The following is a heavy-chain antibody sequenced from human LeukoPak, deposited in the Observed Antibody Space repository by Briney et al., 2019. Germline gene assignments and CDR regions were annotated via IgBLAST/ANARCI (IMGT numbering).Heavy chain of an antibody. CDR1: GGSISGNYY. D-gene: IGHD2/OR15-2a*01. J-gene: IGHJ3*02. Sequence: PSETLSLPCTVSGGSISGNYYWSWIRQPAGKGLEWIGRIYARWNTNYNSSLKSRVTISVDTSKNQFSLKLSSVTAADTAVYFCARDSHAYFDAFDIWGQGTMVTVSS. V-gene: IGHV4-61*02. CDR2: IYARWNT. CDR3: ARDSHAYFDAFDI.